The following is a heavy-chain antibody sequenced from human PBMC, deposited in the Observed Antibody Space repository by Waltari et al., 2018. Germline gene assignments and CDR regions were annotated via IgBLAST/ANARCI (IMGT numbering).Heavy chain of an antibody. D-gene: IGHD3-16*01. CDR2: IIPILGQT. Sequence: QVHLLQSGPEVRKPGSSVKVSCQASGGTFHTHVFNWVRQAPGQGLEWMGRIIPILGQTTYSQRFQGRVTMTADKSTKTTYMGLASLRSEDTALYYCASGHSYISNSRHYGPFDLWGQGTLITVSS. CDR3: ASGHSYISNSRHYGPFDL. V-gene: IGHV1-69*02. J-gene: IGHJ5*02. CDR1: GGTFHTHV.